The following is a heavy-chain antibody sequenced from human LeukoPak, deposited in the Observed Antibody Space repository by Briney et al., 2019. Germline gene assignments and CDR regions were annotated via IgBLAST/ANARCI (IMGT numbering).Heavy chain of an antibody. J-gene: IGHJ4*02. D-gene: IGHD2-2*01. CDR1: GFTFSTYH. CDR2: ISSISTYM. V-gene: IGHV3-21*01. Sequence: GGSLRLSCGASGFTFSTYHMNWVRQTPGKGLEWVSSISSISTYMYYADSVKGRFTISRDNSKNTLYLQMNSLRAEDTAVYYCAKESVVPAALDYWGQGTLVTVSS. CDR3: AKESVVPAALDY.